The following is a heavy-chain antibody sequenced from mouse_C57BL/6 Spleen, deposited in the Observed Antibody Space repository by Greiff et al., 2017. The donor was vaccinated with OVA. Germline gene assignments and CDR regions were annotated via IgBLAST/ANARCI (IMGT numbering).Heavy chain of an antibody. Sequence: DVKLQESGPGLVKPSQSLSLTCSVTGYSITSGYYWNWIRQFPGNKLEWMGYISYDGSNNYNPSLKNRISITRDTSKNQFFLKLNSVTTEDTATYYCAGHYDYDGDYAMDYWGQGTSVTVSS. D-gene: IGHD2-4*01. V-gene: IGHV3-6*01. CDR2: ISYDGSN. CDR3: AGHYDYDGDYAMDY. J-gene: IGHJ4*01. CDR1: GYSITSGYY.